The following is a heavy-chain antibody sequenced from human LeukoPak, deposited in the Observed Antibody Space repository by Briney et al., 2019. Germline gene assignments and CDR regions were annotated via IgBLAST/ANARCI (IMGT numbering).Heavy chain of an antibody. CDR3: AELGITMIGGV. J-gene: IGHJ6*04. D-gene: IGHD3-10*02. CDR1: GFTFSSYY. Sequence: PGGSLRLSCAASGFTFSSYYMNWVRQAPGKGLGWVSYISSSGSTIYYADSVKGRFTISRDNAKNSLYLQMNSLIAEDTAVYYCAELGITMIGGVWGKGTTVTISS. CDR2: ISSSGSTI. V-gene: IGHV3-48*03.